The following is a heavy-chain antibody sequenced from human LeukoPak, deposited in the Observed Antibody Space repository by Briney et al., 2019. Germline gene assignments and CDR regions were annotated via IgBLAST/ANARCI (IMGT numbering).Heavy chain of an antibody. CDR3: AKDPEYSGSY. CDR1: GFTFSSSG. V-gene: IGHV3-30*02. D-gene: IGHD1-26*01. Sequence: PGGSLRLSCAASGFTFSSSGMHWVRQAPGKGLEWVAFIRDDGSNKYYADSVKGRFTISRDNSKNTLYLQMNSLRAEDTAVYYCAKDPEYSGSYWGQGTLVTVSS. CDR2: IRDDGSNK. J-gene: IGHJ4*02.